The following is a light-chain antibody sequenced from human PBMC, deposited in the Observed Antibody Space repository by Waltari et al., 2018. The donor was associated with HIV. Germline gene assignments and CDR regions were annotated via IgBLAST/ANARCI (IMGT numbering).Light chain of an antibody. CDR3: QAWDSSTVV. CDR1: KLGDKY. V-gene: IGLV3-1*01. CDR2: QDK. J-gene: IGLJ2*01. Sequence: SYELTQPASVSVSPGQTASITRSGDKLGDKYVSWYQQKPGQSPVVVIYQDKKRPSGIPERFSGSNSGNTATLTISGTQALDEADYYCQAWDSSTVVFGGGTKVTVL.